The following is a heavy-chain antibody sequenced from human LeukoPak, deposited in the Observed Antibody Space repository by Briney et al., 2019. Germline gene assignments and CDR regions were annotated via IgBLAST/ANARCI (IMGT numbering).Heavy chain of an antibody. Sequence: SETLSLTCTVSGGSISSYYWSWIRQPPGKGLEWIGYIYYSGSTNYNPSLKSRVTISVDTSKNQFSLKVNSVTAADTAVYYCARGLLFAGNSYFDYWGQGVLVTVSS. CDR2: IYYSGST. J-gene: IGHJ4*02. CDR3: ARGLLFAGNSYFDY. V-gene: IGHV4-59*12. CDR1: GGSISSYY. D-gene: IGHD4-23*01.